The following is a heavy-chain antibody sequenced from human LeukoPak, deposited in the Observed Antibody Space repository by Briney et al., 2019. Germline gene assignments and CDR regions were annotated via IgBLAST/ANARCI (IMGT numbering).Heavy chain of an antibody. Sequence: GGSLRLSPAASGFTVISNYMSWVRQAPGKGLEWVSVIYSGGSTYYADSVKGRFTISRDNSKNTLYLQMNSLRAEDTAVYFCARAYSSSWYPFDFWGQGTLVTVSS. CDR2: IYSGGST. CDR1: GFTVISNY. V-gene: IGHV3-66*01. J-gene: IGHJ4*02. D-gene: IGHD6-13*01. CDR3: ARAYSSSWYPFDF.